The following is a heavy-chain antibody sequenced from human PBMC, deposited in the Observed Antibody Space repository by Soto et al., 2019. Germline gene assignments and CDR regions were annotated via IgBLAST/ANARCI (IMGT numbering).Heavy chain of an antibody. D-gene: IGHD3-3*01. J-gene: IGHJ4*02. CDR2: ISWDGGTI. Sequence: EVQLVESGGGLAQPGRSLRLSCATSGFTFDDYAMHWVRQAPGKGLEWVSGISWDGGTIGYADSVKGRFTISRDNAKKSLFMEMNTLRPEDTAIYFCAKDWFQYDFWSGYQKWGQGTLVTVSS. CDR1: GFTFDDYA. CDR3: AKDWFQYDFWSGYQK. V-gene: IGHV3-9*01.